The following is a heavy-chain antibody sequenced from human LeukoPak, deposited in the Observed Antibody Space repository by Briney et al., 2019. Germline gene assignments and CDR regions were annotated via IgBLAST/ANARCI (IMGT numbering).Heavy chain of an antibody. D-gene: IGHD3-22*01. Sequence: KASEALSLTCAVSGGSISSYYWSWIRQPAGKGLEWIGRIYTSGSTNYNPSLKSRVTMSVDTSKNQFSLKLSSVTAADTAVYYCARAVMFRDSSGYYSSYYFDYWGQGTLVTVSS. CDR3: ARAVMFRDSSGYYSSYYFDY. V-gene: IGHV4-4*07. CDR1: GGSISSYY. J-gene: IGHJ4*02. CDR2: IYTSGST.